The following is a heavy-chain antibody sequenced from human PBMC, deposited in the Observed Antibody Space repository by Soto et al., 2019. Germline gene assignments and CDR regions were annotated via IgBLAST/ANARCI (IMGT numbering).Heavy chain of an antibody. J-gene: IGHJ4*02. CDR2: ISSSSSYI. CDR3: ARWFNEGMTTDY. D-gene: IGHD2-8*01. CDR1: GFTFSSYS. V-gene: IGHV3-21*01. Sequence: GGSLRLSCAASGFTFSSYSMNWVRQAPGKGLEWVSSISSSSSYIYYADSVKGRFTISRDNAKNSLYLQMNSLRAEDTAVYYCARWFNEGMTTDYWGQGTLVTVSS.